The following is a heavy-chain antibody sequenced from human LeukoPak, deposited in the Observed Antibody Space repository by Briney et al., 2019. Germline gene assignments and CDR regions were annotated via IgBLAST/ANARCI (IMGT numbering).Heavy chain of an antibody. CDR1: GFTLNNAW. V-gene: IGHV3-15*01. Sequence: GGSLRLSCAASGFTLNNAWMSWVRQAPGKGLEWLGRIKRETDGGTIDYAAPVKGRFTISRDDSRNTLYLQMDSLKIEDTAVYYCTTDRYYDNSELQFQHWGQGTLVTVSS. CDR3: TTDRYYDNSELQFQH. J-gene: IGHJ1*01. CDR2: IKRETDGGTI. D-gene: IGHD3-22*01.